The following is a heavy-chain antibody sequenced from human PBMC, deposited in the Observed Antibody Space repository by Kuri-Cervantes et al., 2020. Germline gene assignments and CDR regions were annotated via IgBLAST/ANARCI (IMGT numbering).Heavy chain of an antibody. V-gene: IGHV3-30*03. D-gene: IGHD6-6*01. J-gene: IGHJ4*02. CDR2: ISYDGSNK. Sequence: GESLKISCAASGFTFSSYGMHWVRQAPGKGLEWVAVISYDGSNKYYADSVKGRFTISRDNSKNTLYLQMNSLRAEDTAVYYCARGIAARRGGIDYWGQGTPVTVSS. CDR1: GFTFSSYG. CDR3: ARGIAARRGGIDY.